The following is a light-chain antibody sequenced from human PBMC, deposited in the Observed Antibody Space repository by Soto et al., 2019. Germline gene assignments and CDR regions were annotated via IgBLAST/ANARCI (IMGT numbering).Light chain of an antibody. J-gene: IGKJ5*01. CDR1: QSVSSN. Sequence: EIVMTQSPATLSVSQGERATLSCRASQSVSSNLAWYQQKPGQAPRLLIYGASTRATGIPARFSGSGSGTEFTLTISSLQSEDFAVYSCQQYNNWPSITLALWTRLEI. V-gene: IGKV3-15*01. CDR2: GAS. CDR3: QQYNNWPSIT.